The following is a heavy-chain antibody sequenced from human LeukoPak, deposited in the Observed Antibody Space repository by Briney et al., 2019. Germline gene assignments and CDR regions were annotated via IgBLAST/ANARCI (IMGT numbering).Heavy chain of an antibody. D-gene: IGHD1-26*01. CDR2: IYYSGST. CDR3: ARFTHGGGIVGAARPNPARYYFDY. V-gene: IGHV4-39*07. CDR1: GGSISSSSYY. Sequence: SETLSLTCTVSGGSISSSSYYWGWIRQPPGKGLEWIGSIYYSGSTYYNPSLKSRVTISVDTSKNQFSLKLSSVTAADTAVYYCARFTHGGGIVGAARPNPARYYFDYWGQGTLVTVSS. J-gene: IGHJ4*02.